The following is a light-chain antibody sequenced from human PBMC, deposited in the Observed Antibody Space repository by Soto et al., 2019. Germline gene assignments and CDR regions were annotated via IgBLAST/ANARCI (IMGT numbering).Light chain of an antibody. CDR3: QRRSNWPPGYN. V-gene: IGKV3-11*01. CDR2: DAS. Sequence: EIVLTQSPATLSLSPGERATLSCRASQSINSYLAWYQQKPGQAPRLLIYDASNRATGIPARFSGSGSGTDFTLTISSLEPEDFAVYYCQRRSNWPPGYNFGQGTKLEIK. CDR1: QSINSY. J-gene: IGKJ2*01.